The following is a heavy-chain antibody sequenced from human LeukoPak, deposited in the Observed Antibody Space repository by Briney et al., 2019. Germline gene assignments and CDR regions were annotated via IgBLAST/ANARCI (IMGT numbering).Heavy chain of an antibody. CDR1: GFTFSSNS. V-gene: IGHV3-21*01. Sequence: PGGSLRLSCAASGFTFSSNSMNWVRQAPGMGLEWVSSISSSSSYIYYADSVKGRFPISRDNAKNSLYLQMNSLRAEDTAVYYCAREGKANYWGQGTLVTVSS. CDR3: AREGKANY. J-gene: IGHJ4*02. CDR2: ISSSSSYI.